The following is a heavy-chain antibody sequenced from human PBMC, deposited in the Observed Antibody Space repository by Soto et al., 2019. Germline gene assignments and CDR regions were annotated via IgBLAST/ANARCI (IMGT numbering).Heavy chain of an antibody. CDR2: INHSGST. D-gene: IGHD3-10*01. J-gene: IGHJ6*02. CDR1: GVSLSGYY. CDR3: ARGGVTMVRGAIPKHYYYYYGMDV. V-gene: IGHV4-34*01. Sequence: PXDTLSLTFAGHGVSLSGYYWSLIRQPPGKGLELSGEINHSGSTNYNPSLKSRVTISVDTSKNQFSLKLSSVTAADTAVYYCARGGVTMVRGAIPKHYYYYYGMDVWGQGTTVTVS.